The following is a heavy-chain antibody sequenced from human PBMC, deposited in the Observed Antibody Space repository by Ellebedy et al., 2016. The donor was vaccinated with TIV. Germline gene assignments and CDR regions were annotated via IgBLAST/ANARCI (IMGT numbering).Heavy chain of an antibody. CDR2: INQDGSDT. CDR3: ATDGSYGDYRSPTHAFVM. J-gene: IGHJ3*02. D-gene: IGHD4-17*01. Sequence: GGSLRLSCAASGFTFNSYWMTWVRQAPGKGLEWVANINQDGSDTYYVDSLRGRFTISRDNAKNSLYLLMNSLRGEDTAVYYCATDGSYGDYRSPTHAFVMWGQGTLLTVSS. V-gene: IGHV3-7*01. CDR1: GFTFNSYW.